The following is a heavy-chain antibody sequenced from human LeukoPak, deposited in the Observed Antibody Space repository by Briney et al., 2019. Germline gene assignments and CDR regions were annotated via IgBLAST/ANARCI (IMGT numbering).Heavy chain of an antibody. CDR2: IYCSGST. CDR3: ASHSATWYFQH. Sequence: PSETLSLTCTVSGGSVSSGNYYWSWIRQPPGKGLEWIGYIYCSGSTNYKPSLKSRVTMSLNTSKNQFSLKLSSVTAADTAIYYCASHSATWYFQHWGQGTPVTVSS. J-gene: IGHJ1*01. D-gene: IGHD6-13*01. CDR1: GGSVSSGNYY. V-gene: IGHV4-61*01.